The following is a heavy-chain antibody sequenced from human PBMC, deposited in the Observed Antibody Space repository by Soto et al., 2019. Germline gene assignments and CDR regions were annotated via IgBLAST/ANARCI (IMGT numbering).Heavy chain of an antibody. CDR1: GYTFTSYA. Sequence: ASVKVSCXASGYTFTSYAMHWVRQAPGQRLEWMGWINAGNGNTKYSQKFQGRVTITRDTSASTAYMELRSLRSDDTAVYYCAREGGGYCSGGSCSDYYYMDVWGKGTTVTVSS. CDR2: INAGNGNT. J-gene: IGHJ6*03. V-gene: IGHV1-3*01. CDR3: AREGGGYCSGGSCSDYYYMDV. D-gene: IGHD2-15*01.